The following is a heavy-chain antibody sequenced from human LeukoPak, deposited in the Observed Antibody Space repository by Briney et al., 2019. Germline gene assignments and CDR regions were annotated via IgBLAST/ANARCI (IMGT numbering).Heavy chain of an antibody. V-gene: IGHV3-7*01. CDR3: ARDLGQYYDTSDNWFDP. CDR1: GFTFSSYW. J-gene: IGHJ5*02. D-gene: IGHD3-22*01. CDR2: VKQDGSEK. Sequence: GGSLRLSCAASGFTFSSYWMSWVRQAPGKGLEWVANVKQDGSEKYYVDSVKGRFTISRDNAKNSLYLQMNSLRAEDTAVYYCARDLGQYYDTSDNWFDPWGQGTLVTVSS.